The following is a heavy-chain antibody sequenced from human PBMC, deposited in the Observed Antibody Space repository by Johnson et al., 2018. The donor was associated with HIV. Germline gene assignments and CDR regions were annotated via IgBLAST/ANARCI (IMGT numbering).Heavy chain of an antibody. Sequence: QVQLVESGGGVVQPGRSLRLSCAASGFTFSSYAMHWVRQAPGKGLEWVALISYDGTNKNYADSVKGRFTNSRENAKNSLYLQMNSLRVEDTALYYCAKVSSSSTWAHDPFDVWGQGTMVTVSS. CDR1: GFTFSSYA. V-gene: IGHV3-30-3*01. CDR3: AKVSSSSTWAHDPFDV. J-gene: IGHJ3*01. D-gene: IGHD6-6*01. CDR2: ISYDGTNK.